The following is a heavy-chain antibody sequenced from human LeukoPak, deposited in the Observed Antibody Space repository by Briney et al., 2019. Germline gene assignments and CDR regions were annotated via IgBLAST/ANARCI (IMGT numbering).Heavy chain of an antibody. CDR2: IRYDGSNK. J-gene: IGHJ4*02. CDR1: GFTFSSYG. V-gene: IGHV3-30*02. D-gene: IGHD3-22*01. Sequence: GGSLRLSCAASGFTFSSYGMHWVRQAPGKGLEWVAFIRYDGSNKYYADSVKGRFTISRDNSKNTLYLQMNSLRAEDTAVYYCAKNDYESSGFDYWGQGTLVTVSS. CDR3: AKNDYESSGFDY.